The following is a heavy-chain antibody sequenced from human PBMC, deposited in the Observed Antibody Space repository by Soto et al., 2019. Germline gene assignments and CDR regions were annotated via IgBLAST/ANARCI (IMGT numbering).Heavy chain of an antibody. CDR2: IIPIFGTA. CDR1: GGTFSSYA. Sequence: SVKVSCKASGGTFSSYAISLVRQAPGQGLEWMGGIIPIFGTANYAQKFQGRVTITADKSTSTAYMELSSLRSEDTAVYYCARARTGTTYVDYWGQGTLVTVSS. J-gene: IGHJ4*02. D-gene: IGHD1-1*01. V-gene: IGHV1-69*06. CDR3: ARARTGTTYVDY.